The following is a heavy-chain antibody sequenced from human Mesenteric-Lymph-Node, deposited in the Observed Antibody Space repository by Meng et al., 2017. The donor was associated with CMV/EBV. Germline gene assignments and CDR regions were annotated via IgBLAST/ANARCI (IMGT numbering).Heavy chain of an antibody. CDR2: IRYDGTNK. D-gene: IGHD3-10*01. V-gene: IGHV3-30*02. J-gene: IGHJ3*02. CDR3: ARDGGLNIWSHDAFDI. Sequence: GESLKISCAASRFTFSSYGMHWVRQAPGKGLEWVAFIRYDGTNKYYADSVKGRFTISRDISKSTLILQMSGLKAEDTALYYCARDGGLNIWSHDAFDIWGQGTMVTVSS. CDR1: RFTFSSYG.